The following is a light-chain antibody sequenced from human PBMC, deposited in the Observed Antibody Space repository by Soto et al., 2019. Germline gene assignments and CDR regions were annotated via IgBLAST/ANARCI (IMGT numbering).Light chain of an antibody. CDR3: QQRSNWPGGLT. CDR2: DAS. V-gene: IGKV3-11*01. J-gene: IGKJ4*01. CDR1: QSVSSY. Sequence: EIVLTQSPATLSLSPGERATLSCRASQSVSSYLAWYQQKPGQAPRLLIYDASNRATGIPARFSGSGSGTDFTLTISSLEPEDCAVHYCQQRSNWPGGLTCGGGTKVEIK.